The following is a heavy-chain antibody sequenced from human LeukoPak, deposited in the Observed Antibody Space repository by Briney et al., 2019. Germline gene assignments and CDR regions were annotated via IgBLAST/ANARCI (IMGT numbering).Heavy chain of an antibody. D-gene: IGHD3-3*01. V-gene: IGHV4-30-4*08. J-gene: IGHJ6*03. CDR1: GGSISSGDYY. CDR2: IYYSGST. Sequence: SETLSLTCTVSGGSISSGDYYWSWIRQPPGKGLEWIGYIYYSGSTYYNPSLKSRVTISVDTSKTQFSLKLSSVTAADTAVYYCAREGSGYPYYYYMDVWGKGTTVTVSS. CDR3: AREGSGYPYYYYMDV.